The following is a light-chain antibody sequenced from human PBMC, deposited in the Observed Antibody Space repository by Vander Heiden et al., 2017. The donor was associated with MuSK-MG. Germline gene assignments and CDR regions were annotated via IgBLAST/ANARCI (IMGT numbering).Light chain of an antibody. CDR1: RTISIY. V-gene: IGKV1-39*01. CDR3: QQTYSTPLT. J-gene: IGKJ4*01. CDR2: GVY. Sequence: DIQMTQSPSSLSASVGDRVTITCRASRTISIYLNWYQQKPGKASKLLIYGVYTSTSRTDFTLTIISLQPEDFPTSSCQQTYSTPLTFGGATDVELK.